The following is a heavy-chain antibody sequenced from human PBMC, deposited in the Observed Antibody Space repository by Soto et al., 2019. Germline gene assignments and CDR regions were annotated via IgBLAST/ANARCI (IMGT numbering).Heavy chain of an antibody. D-gene: IGHD1-26*01. CDR1: GFTFSSYA. J-gene: IGHJ4*02. Sequence: EVQLLESGGGLVQPGGSLRLSCAASGFTFSSYAMSWVRQAPGKGVEWVSAISGSGGSTYYADSVKGRFTISRDNSKNTLYMQMTSLRAEDTAVYYCAKGRATGGGFYYWGQGALVTVSS. CDR3: AKGRATGGGFYY. CDR2: ISGSGGST. V-gene: IGHV3-23*01.